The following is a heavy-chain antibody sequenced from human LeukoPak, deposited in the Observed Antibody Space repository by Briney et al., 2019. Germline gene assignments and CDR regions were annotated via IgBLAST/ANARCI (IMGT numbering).Heavy chain of an antibody. CDR1: GDSISGVSSY. D-gene: IGHD2-2*01. J-gene: IGHJ5*02. Sequence: SETLSLTCTVSGDSISGVSSYGRWIRQPAGKALEWIGRIYSSGNTNYNPSLKSRVTMSLDTSKNQFSLKLTSVTAADTAVYYCARENIELVPAAVDGWFDPWGQGTLVTVSS. V-gene: IGHV4-61*02. CDR3: ARENIELVPAAVDGWFDP. CDR2: IYSSGNT.